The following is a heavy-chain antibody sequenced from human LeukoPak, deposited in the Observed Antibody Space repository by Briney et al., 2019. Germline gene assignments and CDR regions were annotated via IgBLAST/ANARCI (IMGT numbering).Heavy chain of an antibody. D-gene: IGHD6-13*01. J-gene: IGHJ4*02. CDR2: IFHSGST. CDR1: GDSISSRYW. V-gene: IGHV4-4*02. CDR3: ARDTIAAQTD. Sequence: KPSETLSLTCAVSGDSISSRYWWSWVRQPPGKGLEWIGEIFHSGSTNYNPSLKSRVTISVDKSKNQFSLKLNSVTAADTAVYYCARDTIAAQTDWGQGTLVTVSS.